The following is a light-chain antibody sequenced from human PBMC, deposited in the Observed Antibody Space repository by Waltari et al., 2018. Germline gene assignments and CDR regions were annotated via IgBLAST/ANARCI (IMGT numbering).Light chain of an antibody. CDR2: AAS. V-gene: IGKV1-39*01. J-gene: IGKJ4*01. CDR3: QHTYRAPLT. Sequence: DIQLTQSPSSLSASVGDRVNITCRASQNIRNDLNWYQQKPGKAPKLLIDAASTLQSWVPSRFSGIGSGSDFTLAINGLQPEDFATYYCQHTYRAPLTFGGGTMVEIE. CDR1: QNIRND.